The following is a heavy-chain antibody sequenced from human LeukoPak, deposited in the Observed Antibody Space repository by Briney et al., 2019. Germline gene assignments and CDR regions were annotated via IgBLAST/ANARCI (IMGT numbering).Heavy chain of an antibody. V-gene: IGHV5-51*01. CDR2: IYPGDSDR. Sequence: GEALEICCNGSGYSFTSYLSGGGRQIPGKGVWWRGIIYPGDSDRRYSPRFQGQVTISADKSISTAYLQWRSLKASDTAMYYCVRLRPVWCGEPSGWLDRWGGGTLVPVSS. D-gene: IGHD3-10*01. CDR3: VRLRPVWCGEPSGWLDR. CDR1: GYSFTSYL. J-gene: IGHJ5*02.